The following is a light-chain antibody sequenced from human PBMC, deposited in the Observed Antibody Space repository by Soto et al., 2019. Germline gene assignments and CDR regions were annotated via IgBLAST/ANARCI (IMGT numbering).Light chain of an antibody. CDR2: AAS. CDR3: QQLNSYPRT. V-gene: IGKV1-9*01. Sequence: DIQLTQSPSFLSASVGDRVTITCRASQGISSYLAWYQQKPGKAPKIMSYAASTLQSGVPSRFSGSGSGTEFTLTISSLQPEDFETYYCQQLNSYPRTFGQGTRLEIK. J-gene: IGKJ5*01. CDR1: QGISSY.